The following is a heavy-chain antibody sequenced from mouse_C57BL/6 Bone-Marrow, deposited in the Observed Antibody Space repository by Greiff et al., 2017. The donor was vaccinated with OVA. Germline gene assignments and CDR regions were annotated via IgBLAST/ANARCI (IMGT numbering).Heavy chain of an antibody. Sequence: VQLQQSGAELVRPGASVKLSCTASGFNIKDDYMHWVKQRPEQGLEWIGWIDPENGDTEYASKFQGKATITADTSSHTAYLQLSSLTSEDTAVYYCTRGRGRYFDVWGTGTTVTVSS. CDR3: TRGRGRYFDV. CDR2: IDPENGDT. CDR1: GFNIKDDY. J-gene: IGHJ1*03. V-gene: IGHV14-4*01.